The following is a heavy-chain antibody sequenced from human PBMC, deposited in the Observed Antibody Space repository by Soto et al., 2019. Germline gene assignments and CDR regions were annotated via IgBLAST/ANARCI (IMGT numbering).Heavy chain of an antibody. CDR1: GYTFNRYY. CDR3: ASAAVTGTAGLDF. CDR2: INPNSGGT. J-gene: IGHJ4*02. V-gene: IGHV1-2*02. D-gene: IGHD6-19*01. Sequence: ASVKVSCKASGYTFNRYYMHWVRQAPGQGLEWMGWINPNSGGTKSAEKFQGRVTMTRDTSISTAYMELSRLTSDDTAVYYCASAAVTGTAGLDFWGQGTQVTVSS.